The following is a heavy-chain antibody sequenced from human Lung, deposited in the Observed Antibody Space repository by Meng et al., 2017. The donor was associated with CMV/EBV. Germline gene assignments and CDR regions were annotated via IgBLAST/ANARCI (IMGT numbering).Heavy chain of an antibody. CDR2: IKRDGSQT. CDR3: ARDSHCGIDYSWNDFDI. Sequence: GGSLRLXCAASEFTFSSYWMTWLRQAPGKGPEWVATIKRDGSQTYYLDSVEGRFTISRDDAKNSLFLQMNNLRAEDTAVYYCARDSHCGIDYSWNDFDIWGQGXMVTVSS. V-gene: IGHV3-7*01. D-gene: IGHD5-12*01. CDR1: EFTFSSYW. J-gene: IGHJ3*02.